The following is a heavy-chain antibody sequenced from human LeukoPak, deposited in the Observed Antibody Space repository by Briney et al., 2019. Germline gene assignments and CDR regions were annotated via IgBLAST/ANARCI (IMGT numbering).Heavy chain of an antibody. V-gene: IGHV3-48*03. Sequence: GGSLRLSCAASGFTFSSYEMNWVRQAPGKGLEWVSYISSSGSTIYYADSVKGRFTISRDNAKNSLYLQMNSLRAEDTAVYYCAREGGIAAADWFDPWGQGTLVTVSS. CDR2: ISSSGSTI. CDR3: AREGGIAAADWFDP. D-gene: IGHD6-13*01. CDR1: GFTFSSYE. J-gene: IGHJ5*02.